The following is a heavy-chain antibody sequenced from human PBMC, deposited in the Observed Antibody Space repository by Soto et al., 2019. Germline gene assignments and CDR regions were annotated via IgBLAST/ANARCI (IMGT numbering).Heavy chain of an antibody. CDR1: GYTFTGYY. Sequence: ASVKVSCKASGYTFTGYYMHWVRQAPGQGLEWMGWINPNSGGTNYAQKFQGWVTMTRDTSISTAYMELSRLRSDDTAVYYCARRRWGGITGTTPNPEPDAFDIWGQGTMVTVSS. D-gene: IGHD1-7*01. CDR2: INPNSGGT. V-gene: IGHV1-2*04. J-gene: IGHJ3*02. CDR3: ARRRWGGITGTTPNPEPDAFDI.